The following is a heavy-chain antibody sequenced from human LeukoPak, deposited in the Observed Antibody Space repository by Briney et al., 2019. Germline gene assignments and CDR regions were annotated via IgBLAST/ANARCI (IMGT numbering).Heavy chain of an antibody. CDR2: IYYSGST. Sequence: SETLSLTCTVSGGSISSYYWSWIRQPPGKGLEWIGYIYYSGSTNYNPSLKGRVTISVDTSKNQFSLKLSSVTAADTAVYYCAREWMVTGLAFDIWGQGTMVTVSS. CDR1: GGSISSYY. J-gene: IGHJ3*02. V-gene: IGHV4-59*01. D-gene: IGHD5-18*01. CDR3: AREWMVTGLAFDI.